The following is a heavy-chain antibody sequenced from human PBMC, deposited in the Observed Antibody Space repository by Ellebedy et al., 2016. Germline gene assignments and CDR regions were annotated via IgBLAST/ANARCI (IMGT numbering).Heavy chain of an antibody. CDR2: IFYSGNT. Sequence: SETLSLTCTVSGGSISSGTYQWGWIRQPPGTGLEWIGYIFYSGNTNYNPSLKSRVTISVDTSKNQISLKLRSVAAADTAVYYCARNLQAWGQGTLVTVSS. CDR3: ARNLQA. V-gene: IGHV4-61*01. CDR1: GGSISSGTYQ. J-gene: IGHJ5*02.